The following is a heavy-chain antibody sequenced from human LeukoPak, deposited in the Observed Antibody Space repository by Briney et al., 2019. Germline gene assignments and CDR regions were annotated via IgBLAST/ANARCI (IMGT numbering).Heavy chain of an antibody. J-gene: IGHJ4*02. CDR1: GGSFSGYY. Sequence: SQTLSLTCAVYGGSFSGYYWSWIRQPPGKGLEWIGEINHSGSTNYNPSLKSRVTISVDTSKNQFSLKLSSVTAADTAVYYCARVPLTATVPFDYWGQGTLVTVSS. CDR2: INHSGST. V-gene: IGHV4-34*01. D-gene: IGHD5-18*01. CDR3: ARVPLTATVPFDY.